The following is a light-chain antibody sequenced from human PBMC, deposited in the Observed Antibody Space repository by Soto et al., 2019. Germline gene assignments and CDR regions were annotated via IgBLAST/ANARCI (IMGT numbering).Light chain of an antibody. V-gene: IGKV1-5*03. Sequence: DIQMTQSPSTLSASVGDRVTITCRASQTIDSWLAWYQQRPGKPPNLLIYKASTLASGVPSRFSGSGSGTEFTLNIHSLQPDDFETYYCQQYHIYSGTFGQGTKVDIK. CDR3: QQYHIYSGT. CDR2: KAS. CDR1: QTIDSW. J-gene: IGKJ1*01.